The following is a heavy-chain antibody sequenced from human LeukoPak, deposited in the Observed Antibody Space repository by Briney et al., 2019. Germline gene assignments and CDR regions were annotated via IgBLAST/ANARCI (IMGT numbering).Heavy chain of an antibody. D-gene: IGHD3-10*01. CDR1: GGSFSGYY. V-gene: IGHV4-34*01. CDR3: ARDASGMIDY. Sequence: SETLSLTCAVYGGSFSGYYWSWIRQPPGKGLEWIGEINHSGSTNYNPPLKSRVTISVDTSKNQFSLKLSSVTAADTAVYYCARDASGMIDYWGQGTLVTVSS. J-gene: IGHJ4*02. CDR2: INHSGST.